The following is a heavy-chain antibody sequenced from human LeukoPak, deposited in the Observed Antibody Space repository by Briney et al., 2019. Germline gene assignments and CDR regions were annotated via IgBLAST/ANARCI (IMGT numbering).Heavy chain of an antibody. CDR1: GYTFTSYG. J-gene: IGHJ4*02. Sequence: ASVKVSCKASGYTFTSYGISWVRQAPGQGLEWMGWISAYNGNTNYAQKLQGRVTMTTDTSTSTAYMELRSLRSDDTAVYYCARVGITMVRGALLYWGQGTLVTVSS. CDR2: ISAYNGNT. CDR3: ARVGITMVRGALLY. D-gene: IGHD3-10*01. V-gene: IGHV1-18*01.